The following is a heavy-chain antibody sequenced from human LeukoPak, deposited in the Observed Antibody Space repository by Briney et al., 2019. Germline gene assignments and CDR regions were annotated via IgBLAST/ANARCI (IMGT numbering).Heavy chain of an antibody. CDR2: IYYSGST. CDR1: GGSISNYY. V-gene: IGHV4-59*01. CDR3: AGLRDSGSSDY. D-gene: IGHD2-15*01. J-gene: IGHJ4*02. Sequence: SETLSLTCTVSGGSISNYYWSWIRQPPGKGLEWIAYIYYSGSTNYNPSLKSRVTISVDTSKNQFSLKLSSVTAADTAVYYYAGLRDSGSSDYWGQGTLVTVSS.